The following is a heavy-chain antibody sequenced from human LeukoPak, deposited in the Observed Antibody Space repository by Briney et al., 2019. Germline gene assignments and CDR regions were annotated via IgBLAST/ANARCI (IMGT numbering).Heavy chain of an antibody. V-gene: IGHV4-59*01. CDR3: ARVRAEQWLVSYWFDP. J-gene: IGHJ5*02. D-gene: IGHD6-19*01. Sequence: SETLSLTCTVSGGSISSYYWSWIRQPPGKGLEWIGYIYYSGSTNYKPSLKSRVTISVDTSKNQFSLKLSSVTAADTAVYYCARVRAEQWLVSYWFDPWGQGTLVTVSS. CDR2: IYYSGST. CDR1: GGSISSYY.